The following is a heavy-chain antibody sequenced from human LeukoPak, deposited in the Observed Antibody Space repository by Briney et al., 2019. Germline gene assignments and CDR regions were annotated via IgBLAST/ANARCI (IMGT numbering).Heavy chain of an antibody. J-gene: IGHJ5*02. CDR3: AGYNGDYLDWFDP. V-gene: IGHV4-39*01. D-gene: IGHD4-17*01. Sequence: SETLSLICTVSGGSISSSSYYWGWIRQPPGKGLEWIGSIYYSGSTYYNPSLKSRVTISVDTSKNQFSLKLSSVTAADTAVYYCAGYNGDYLDWFDPWGQGTLVTVSS. CDR2: IYYSGST. CDR1: GGSISSSSYY.